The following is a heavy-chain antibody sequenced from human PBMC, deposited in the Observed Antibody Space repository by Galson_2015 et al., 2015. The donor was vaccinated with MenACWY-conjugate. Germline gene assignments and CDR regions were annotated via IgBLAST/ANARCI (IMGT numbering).Heavy chain of an antibody. Sequence: SVKVSCKASGYTFTSYAMHWVRQAPGQRLEWMGWINAGNGNTKYSQKFQGRVTITRDTSASTAYMELRSLRSDDTAVYYCARGLDGDRPFDPWGQGTLVTVSS. CDR1: GYTFTSYA. CDR3: ARGLDGDRPFDP. CDR2: INAGNGNT. D-gene: IGHD4-17*01. V-gene: IGHV1-3*01. J-gene: IGHJ5*02.